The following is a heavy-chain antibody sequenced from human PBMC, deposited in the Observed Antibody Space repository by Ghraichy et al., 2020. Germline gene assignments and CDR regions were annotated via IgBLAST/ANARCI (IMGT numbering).Heavy chain of an antibody. J-gene: IGHJ5*02. Sequence: GGSLRLSCAASGFTFSDYYMSWIRQAPGKGLEWVSHISTTGSTMYYADSVKGRFAISRDNAKKSLHLQMHSLRAEDTAVYYCARDKRYYYDRSAYSDAEWFAPWGQGTLVTVFS. D-gene: IGHD3-22*01. CDR1: GFTFSDYY. CDR3: ARDKRYYYDRSAYSDAEWFAP. V-gene: IGHV3-11*01. CDR2: ISTTGSTM.